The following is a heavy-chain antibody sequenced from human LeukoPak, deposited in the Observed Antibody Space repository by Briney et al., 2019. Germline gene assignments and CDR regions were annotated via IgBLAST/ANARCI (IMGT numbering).Heavy chain of an antibody. CDR3: AKAGAVVVVAAKYFDY. D-gene: IGHD2-15*01. Sequence: GGSLRLSCAASGFTFSSYEMNWVRQAPGKGLEWISYISSSGTTIYYADSVKGRFTISRDNAENSLYLQMNSLRAEDTAVYYCAKAGAVVVVAAKYFDYWGQGTLVTVSS. CDR1: GFTFSSYE. V-gene: IGHV3-48*03. J-gene: IGHJ4*02. CDR2: ISSSGTTI.